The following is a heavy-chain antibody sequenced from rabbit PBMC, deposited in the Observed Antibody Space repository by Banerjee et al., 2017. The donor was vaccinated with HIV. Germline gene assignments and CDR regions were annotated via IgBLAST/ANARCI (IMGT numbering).Heavy chain of an antibody. V-gene: IGHV1S40*01. J-gene: IGHJ4*01. CDR3: ARGGGGAWNL. CDR1: GFDFSSMYY. Sequence: QSLEESGGGLVQPEGSLTLTCTASGFDFSSMYYMCWVRQAPGKGLEWIGCIYIGSSGNTYYANWAKGRFTISKTSSTTVTLQMTSLTAADTATYFCARGGGGAWNLWGQGTLVT. CDR2: IYIGSSGNT. D-gene: IGHD1-1*01.